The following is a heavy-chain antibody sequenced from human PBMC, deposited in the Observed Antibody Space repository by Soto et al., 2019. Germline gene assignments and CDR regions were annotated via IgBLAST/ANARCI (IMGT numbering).Heavy chain of an antibody. J-gene: IGHJ3*02. V-gene: IGHV1-69*13. CDR2: IIPIFGTA. CDR3: ARETTDHDAFDI. Sequence: VKVSCKASGGTFSSYAISWVRQAPGQGLEWMGGIIPIFGTANYAQKFQGRVTITADESTSTAYMELSSLRSEDTAVYYCARETTDHDAFDIWGQGTMVIVSS. CDR1: GGTFSSYA.